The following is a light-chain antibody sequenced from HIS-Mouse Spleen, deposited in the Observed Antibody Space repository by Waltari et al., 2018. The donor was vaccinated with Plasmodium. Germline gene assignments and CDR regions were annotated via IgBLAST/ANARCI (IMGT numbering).Light chain of an antibody. CDR2: EDS. V-gene: IGLV3-10*01. J-gene: IGLJ3*02. Sequence: SYELTQPPSVSVSPGQTARITCSGDALPKKDAYWYKQKSGQAPVLVIYEDSKRPSGIPERFSGSSSGTMATLTISGAQVEDEADYYCYSTDSSGNHRVFGGGTKLTVL. CDR3: YSTDSSGNHRV. CDR1: ALPKKD.